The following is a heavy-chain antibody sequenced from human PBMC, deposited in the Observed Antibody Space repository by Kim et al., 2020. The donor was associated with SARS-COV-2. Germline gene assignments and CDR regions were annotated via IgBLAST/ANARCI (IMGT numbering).Heavy chain of an antibody. D-gene: IGHD3-3*01. J-gene: IGHJ2*01. CDR3: ARTVVEMATIGDWYFDL. CDR2: IYYSGST. CDR1: GGSISSGGYY. Sequence: SETLSLTCTVSGGSISSGGYYWSWIRQHPGKGLEWIGYIYYSGSTYYNPSLKSRVTISVDTSKNQFSLKLSSVTAADTAVYYCARTVVEMATIGDWYFDLWGRGTLVTVSS. V-gene: IGHV4-31*03.